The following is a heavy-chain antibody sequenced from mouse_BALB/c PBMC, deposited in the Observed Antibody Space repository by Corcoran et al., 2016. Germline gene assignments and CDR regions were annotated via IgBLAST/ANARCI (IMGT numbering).Heavy chain of an antibody. D-gene: IGHD1-2*01. J-gene: IGHJ4*01. CDR1: GYTFTNYG. Sequence: QIQLVQSGPELKKPGETVKISCKASGYTFTNYGMNWVKQAPGKGLKWMGWINTYTGEPTYADDFKGRFAFSLATSASTAYLQINNLKNEDMATYVCARSAGYKGYYAMDYWGQGTSVTVSS. V-gene: IGHV9-1*02. CDR2: INTYTGEP. CDR3: ARSAGYKGYYAMDY.